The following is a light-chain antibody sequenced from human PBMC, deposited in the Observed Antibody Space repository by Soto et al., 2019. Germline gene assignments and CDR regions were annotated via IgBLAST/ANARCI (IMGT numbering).Light chain of an antibody. Sequence: QSVLTQPPSVSGAPGQRVIISCTGSSGSIGAGYDVHWNQQLPGTAPKVLIYGNSNRPSGVPDRFSGSKSGTSASLAITGLQAEDEADYYCQSYDSSLSAVVFGGGTKLTVL. CDR3: QSYDSSLSAVV. CDR1: SGSIGAGYD. J-gene: IGLJ2*01. CDR2: GNS. V-gene: IGLV1-40*01.